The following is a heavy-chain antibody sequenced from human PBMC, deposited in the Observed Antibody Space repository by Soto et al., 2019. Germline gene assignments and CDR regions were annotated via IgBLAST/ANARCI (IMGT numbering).Heavy chain of an antibody. Sequence: GGSLRLSCASSGFTLSSCSMNWVRQAPGKGLEWVSFISGSGDTKYYADSVKGRFTISRDNAKNSLYLQMSSLRDEDTAVYYCARDLGYYDSSGYYLYWGQGTLVTVSS. V-gene: IGHV3-48*02. CDR3: ARDLGYYDSSGYYLY. J-gene: IGHJ4*02. D-gene: IGHD3-22*01. CDR1: GFTLSSCS. CDR2: ISGSGDTK.